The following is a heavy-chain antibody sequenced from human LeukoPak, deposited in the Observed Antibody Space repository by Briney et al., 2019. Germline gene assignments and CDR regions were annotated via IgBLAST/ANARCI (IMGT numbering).Heavy chain of an antibody. J-gene: IGHJ5*02. Sequence: VASVKVSCKASGYTFTSYDINWVRQAPGQGLEWMGWMNPNSGNTGYAQKFQGRVTMTRNTSISTAYMELSRQRSDDTAVYYCARDGSADILTGYYNWFDPWGQGTLVTVSS. D-gene: IGHD3-9*01. CDR3: ARDGSADILTGYYNWFDP. V-gene: IGHV1-8*01. CDR2: MNPNSGNT. CDR1: GYTFTSYD.